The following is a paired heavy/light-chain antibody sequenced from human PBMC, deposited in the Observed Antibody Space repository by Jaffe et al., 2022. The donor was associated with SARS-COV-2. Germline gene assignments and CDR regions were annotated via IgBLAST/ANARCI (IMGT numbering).Light chain of an antibody. CDR1: ELGDKF. CDR3: QAWDSTHVV. Sequence: SYELTQPLSVSVSPGQTASITCSGDELGDKFACWYQQKPGQSPVLVIYQDSKRPSGIPERFSGSNSGNTATLIISGTQAMDEADYYCQAWDSTHVVFGGGTKLTVL. V-gene: IGLV3-1*01. CDR2: QDS. J-gene: IGLJ2*01.
Heavy chain of an antibody. CDR1: GGSINSDSYY. V-gene: IGHV4-39*01. D-gene: IGHD3-10*01. Sequence: QLQLQESGPGLVKPPETLSLTCTVSGGSINSDSYYWGWIRQPPGKGLEWIGSIYYSGSTYYNPSLKSRVTISVGTSRNQFSLRLSSVTAADTAVYYCARHPLTMVRGVISGRRNWFDPWGQGTLVTVSS. CDR3: ARHPLTMVRGVISGRRNWFDP. J-gene: IGHJ5*02. CDR2: IYYSGST.